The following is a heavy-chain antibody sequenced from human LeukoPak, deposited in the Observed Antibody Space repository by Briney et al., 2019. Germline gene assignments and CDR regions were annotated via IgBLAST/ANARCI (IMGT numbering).Heavy chain of an antibody. V-gene: IGHV1-18*01. CDR3: ARGSMYYDSSGYYYDLEALDI. D-gene: IGHD3-22*01. CDR1: GYTFTSYG. J-gene: IGHJ3*02. CDR2: ISAYNGNT. Sequence: ASVKVSCKASGYTFTSYGISWVRQAPGQGLEWMGWISAYNGNTNYAQKLQGRVTMTTDTSTSTAYMELRSLRSDDTAVYYCARGSMYYDSSGYYYDLEALDIWGQGTMVTVSS.